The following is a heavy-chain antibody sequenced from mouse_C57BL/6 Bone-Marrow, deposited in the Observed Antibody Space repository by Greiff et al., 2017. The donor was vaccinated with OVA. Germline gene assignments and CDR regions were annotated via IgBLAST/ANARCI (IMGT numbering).Heavy chain of an antibody. J-gene: IGHJ1*03. V-gene: IGHV5-4*01. CDR3: ARDPSTVVADFDV. Sequence: EVMLVESGGGLVKPGGSLKLSCAASGFTFSSYAMSWVRQTPEQRLEWVATISDGGSYTYYPDNVKGRFTISRDNAKNNLYLQMSHLKSEDTAMYYCARDPSTVVADFDVWGTGTTVTVSS. CDR1: GFTFSSYA. CDR2: ISDGGSYT. D-gene: IGHD1-1*01.